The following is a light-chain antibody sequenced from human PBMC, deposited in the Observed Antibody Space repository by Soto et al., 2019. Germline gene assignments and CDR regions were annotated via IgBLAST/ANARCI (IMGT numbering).Light chain of an antibody. CDR2: LGS. CDR3: MQAIQTPLT. Sequence: DIVMTQSPLSLPVTPGAPASISCRSSQSLLQSNGNNYLDWYLQKPGQSPQLLIYLGSNRASGVPARFSGSGSGTDFTLKISRVDAEDVGVYYCMQAIQTPLTFGQGTRLEIK. V-gene: IGKV2-28*01. CDR1: QSLLQSNGNNY. J-gene: IGKJ5*01.